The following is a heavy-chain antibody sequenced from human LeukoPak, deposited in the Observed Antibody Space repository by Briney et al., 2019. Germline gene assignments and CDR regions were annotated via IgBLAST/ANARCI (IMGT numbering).Heavy chain of an antibody. CDR3: AKGYYYGSGSYSTFDY. J-gene: IGHJ4*02. CDR2: ISGSGGST. CDR1: EFTFSSYW. Sequence: GGSLRLSCAASEFTFSSYWMSWVRQAPGKGLEWVSTISGSGGSTYYADSVKGRFTISRDNSKNTLYVQMSSLRADDTAVYYCAKGYYYGSGSYSTFDYWGQGTLVTVSS. V-gene: IGHV3-23*01. D-gene: IGHD3-10*01.